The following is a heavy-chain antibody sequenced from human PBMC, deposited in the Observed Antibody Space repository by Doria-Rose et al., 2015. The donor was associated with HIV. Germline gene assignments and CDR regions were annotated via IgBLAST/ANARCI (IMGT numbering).Heavy chain of an antibody. CDR1: GVSLSSPGMG. D-gene: IGHD6-13*01. J-gene: IGHJ4*02. CDR2: IFSDDER. Sequence: SGPVLAKPTETLTLTCTVSGVSLSSPGMGVSWICQPPGKALEWLANIFSDDERSYKATLKSRLTISRGTSKSQVVLTMTDMDPVDTATYYCARIKSSRWYHKYYFDFWGQGTLVIVSA. V-gene: IGHV2-26*01. CDR3: ARIKSSRWYHKYYFDF.